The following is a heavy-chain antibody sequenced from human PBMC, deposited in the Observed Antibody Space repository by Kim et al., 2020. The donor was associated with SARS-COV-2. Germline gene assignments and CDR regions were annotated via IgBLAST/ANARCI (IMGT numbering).Heavy chain of an antibody. CDR3: ARVTEKLGGIAFDI. CDR2: IIPIFGTA. Sequence: SVKVSCKASGGTFSSYAISWVRQAPGQGLEWMGGIIPIFGTANYAQKFQGRVTITADESTSTAYMELSSLRSEDTAVYYCARVTEKLGGIAFDIWGQGTMVTVSS. J-gene: IGHJ3*02. V-gene: IGHV1-69*13. CDR1: GGTFSSYA. D-gene: IGHD1-26*01.